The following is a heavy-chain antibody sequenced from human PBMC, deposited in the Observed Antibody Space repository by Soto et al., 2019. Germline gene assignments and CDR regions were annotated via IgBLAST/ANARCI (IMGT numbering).Heavy chain of an antibody. J-gene: IGHJ6*02. CDR2: ISNDGSNK. V-gene: IGHV3-30*18. Sequence: QVQMVESGGGVVQPGRSLRLSCAASGFSFSTYGMHWVRQAPGKGLEWMAVISNDGSNKYYADSVKGRFTISRDNSKDTLFLQMNSRRGEDTAIYYCAKVIRADSTSSNFYYYSGMDVWGQGTTVTVSS. CDR3: AKVIRADSTSSNFYYYSGMDV. CDR1: GFSFSTYG. D-gene: IGHD6-6*01.